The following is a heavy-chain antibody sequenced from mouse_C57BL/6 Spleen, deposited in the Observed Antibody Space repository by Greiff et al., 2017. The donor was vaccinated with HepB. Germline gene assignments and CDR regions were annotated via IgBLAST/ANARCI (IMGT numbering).Heavy chain of an antibody. V-gene: IGHV1-50*01. CDR2: IDPSDSYT. CDR3: AREGQPLFDY. J-gene: IGHJ2*01. Sequence: QVQLQQPGAELVKPGASVKLSCKASGYTFTSYWMQWVKQRPGQGLEWIGEIDPSDSYTNYNQKFKGKATLTVDTSSSTAYMQLSSLTSEDSAVYYCAREGQPLFDYWGQGTTLTVSS. D-gene: IGHD6-1*01. CDR1: GYTFTSYW.